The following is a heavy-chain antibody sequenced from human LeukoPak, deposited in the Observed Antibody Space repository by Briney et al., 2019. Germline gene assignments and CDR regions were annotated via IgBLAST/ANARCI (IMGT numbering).Heavy chain of an antibody. CDR1: GYTFTSYD. V-gene: IGHV1-8*01. CDR3: ARSIAAAGFDDY. Sequence: ASVKVSCKASGYTFTSYDINWVRQATGQGLEWMGWMNPNSGNTGYAQKFQGRVTMTRNTSISTAYMELSSLRSEDTAVYYCARSIAAAGFDDYWGQGTLVTVSS. D-gene: IGHD6-13*01. CDR2: MNPNSGNT. J-gene: IGHJ4*02.